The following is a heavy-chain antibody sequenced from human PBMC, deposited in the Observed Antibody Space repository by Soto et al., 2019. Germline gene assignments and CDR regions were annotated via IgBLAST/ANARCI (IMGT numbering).Heavy chain of an antibody. Sequence: GGSLRLSCAASGFTVSSNYMSWVRQAPGKGPEWVSVIYSGGSAYYAESVKGRFTISRDISKNTLYLQMNSLRAEDTAMYYCARHDYGGYYAFVTWGSLTLLPGAS. D-gene: IGHD4-17*01. V-gene: IGHV3-66*04. J-gene: IGHJ4*03. CDR2: IYSGGSA. CDR1: GFTVSSNY. CDR3: ARHDYGGYYAFVT.